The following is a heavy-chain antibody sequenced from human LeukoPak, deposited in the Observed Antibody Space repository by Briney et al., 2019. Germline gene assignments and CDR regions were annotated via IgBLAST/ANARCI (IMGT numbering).Heavy chain of an antibody. CDR1: GFTFSSYA. CDR2: ISYDGSNK. Sequence: PGGSLRLSCAVSGFTFSSYAMHWVRQAPGKGLEWVAVISYDGSNKYYADSVKGRFTISRDNSKNTLYLQMNSLRAEDTAVYYCARDQDIVVVPAAILDYWGQGTLVTVSS. D-gene: IGHD2-2*01. J-gene: IGHJ4*02. CDR3: ARDQDIVVVPAAILDY. V-gene: IGHV3-30-3*01.